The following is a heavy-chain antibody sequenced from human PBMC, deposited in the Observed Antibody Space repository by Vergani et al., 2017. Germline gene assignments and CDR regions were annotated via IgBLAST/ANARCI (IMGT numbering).Heavy chain of an antibody. D-gene: IGHD1-14*01. CDR2: VEDSGYF. V-gene: IGHV4-59*01. Sequence: QVQLQESGPGLVRPSETLSLTCTVSGGSLSGYYWNWIRQTPGEGLEWIGYVEDSGYFNYNPSLKTRVSMSSDTSNNQFSLMLSSVTVPDTAVYYCARSIVRRNPPDYFDNWGQGTLVTVSS. CDR3: ARSIVRRNPPDYFDN. J-gene: IGHJ4*02. CDR1: GGSLSGYY.